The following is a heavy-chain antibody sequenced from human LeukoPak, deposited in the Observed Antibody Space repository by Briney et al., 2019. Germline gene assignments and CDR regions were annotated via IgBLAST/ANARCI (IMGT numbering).Heavy chain of an antibody. V-gene: IGHV1-2*02. Sequence: ASVKVSCKASGYTFTGYYMHWVRQAPGQGLEWMGWINPNSGGTNYAQKLQGRVTMTRDTSISTAYMELSRLRSDDTAVYYCARESGSSGKDFDYWGQGTLVTVSS. CDR1: GYTFTGYY. D-gene: IGHD6-6*01. CDR3: ARESGSSGKDFDY. J-gene: IGHJ4*02. CDR2: INPNSGGT.